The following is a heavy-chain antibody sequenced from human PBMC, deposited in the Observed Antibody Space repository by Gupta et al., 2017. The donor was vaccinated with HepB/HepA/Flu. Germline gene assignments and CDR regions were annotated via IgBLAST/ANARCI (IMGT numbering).Heavy chain of an antibody. V-gene: IGHV3-30-3*01. Sequence: QVQLVESGGGVVQPGRSLRLSCAASGFPFSSYASHWVRQAPGKGLEWVAVISYDGSNKYYADSVKGRFTISRDNSKNTLYLQMNSLRAEDTAVYYCARDSGRWLQLVRALDYWGQGTLVTVSS. D-gene: IGHD5-24*01. CDR2: ISYDGSNK. CDR3: ARDSGRWLQLVRALDY. CDR1: GFPFSSYA. J-gene: IGHJ4*02.